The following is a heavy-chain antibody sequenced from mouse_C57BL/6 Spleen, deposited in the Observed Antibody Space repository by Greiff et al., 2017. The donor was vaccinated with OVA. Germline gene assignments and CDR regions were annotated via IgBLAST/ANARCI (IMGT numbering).Heavy chain of an antibody. V-gene: IGHV1-55*01. Sequence: VQLQQPGAELVKPGASVKMSCKASGYTFTSYWITWVKQRPGQGLEWIGDIYPGSGSTNYNEKFKSKATLTVDISSSTAYMQLSSLTSEDSAVYYCARGGFAYWGQGTLVTVSA. CDR1: GYTFTSYW. CDR3: ARGGFAY. CDR2: IYPGSGST. J-gene: IGHJ3*01.